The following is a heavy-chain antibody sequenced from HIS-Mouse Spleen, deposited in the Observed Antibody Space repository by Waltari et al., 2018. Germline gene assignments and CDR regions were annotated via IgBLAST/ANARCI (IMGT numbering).Heavy chain of an antibody. CDR3: ARWEQRVLFDAFDI. V-gene: IGHV1-2*02. J-gene: IGHJ3*02. CDR1: GYTFTGHY. Sequence: QVQLVQSGAEVKKPGASVKVSCKASGYTFTGHYRHWVRQAPGQGLEWMGWINPTTGGTNYAQEFQGRETMTRDTSVSTAYMELSRLRSDDTAVYYCARWEQRVLFDAFDIWGQGTMVTVSS. CDR2: INPTTGGT. D-gene: IGHD6-6*01.